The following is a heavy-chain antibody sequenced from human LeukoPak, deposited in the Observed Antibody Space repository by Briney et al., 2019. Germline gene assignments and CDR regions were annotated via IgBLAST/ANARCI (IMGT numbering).Heavy chain of an antibody. J-gene: IGHJ4*02. CDR2: VSGSGDST. CDR3: AKGPLSGSNFYFDY. Sequence: GGSLRLSCAPSGFTFSSYAINWVRQAPGRGLQWVSTVSGSGDSTYYADSVKGRFTLSRDNSKNTLYLQMNSLRAEDTAVYYCAKGPLSGSNFYFDYWGQGALVTVSS. V-gene: IGHV3-23*01. CDR1: GFTFSSYA. D-gene: IGHD1-26*01.